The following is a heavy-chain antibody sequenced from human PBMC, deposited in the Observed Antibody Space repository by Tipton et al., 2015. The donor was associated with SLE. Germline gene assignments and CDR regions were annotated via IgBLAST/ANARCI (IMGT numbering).Heavy chain of an antibody. CDR3: ARDLSAALDY. CDR1: GFPFAAYT. Sequence: SLRLSCSVSGFPFAAYTINWLRQTPGKGLEWVSSISSGSDYIYYADSVRGRFTISRDNAKNSVFLQMNSLRDDDTGVYYRARDLSAALDYWGQGTLVTVSS. D-gene: IGHD6-13*01. CDR2: ISSGSDYI. V-gene: IGHV3-21*03. J-gene: IGHJ4*02.